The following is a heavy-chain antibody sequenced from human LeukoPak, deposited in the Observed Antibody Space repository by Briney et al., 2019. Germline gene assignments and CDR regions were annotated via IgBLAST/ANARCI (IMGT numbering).Heavy chain of an antibody. CDR1: GGSFSGYY. Sequence: SETLSLTCAVYGGSFSGYYWSWIRQPPGKGLEWIGEINHSGSTNYNPSLKSRVTISVDTSKNQFSLKLSSVTAADTAVYYCARVTMIVVVNWFDPWGQGTLVTVSS. D-gene: IGHD3-22*01. V-gene: IGHV4-34*01. J-gene: IGHJ5*02. CDR2: INHSGST. CDR3: ARVTMIVVVNWFDP.